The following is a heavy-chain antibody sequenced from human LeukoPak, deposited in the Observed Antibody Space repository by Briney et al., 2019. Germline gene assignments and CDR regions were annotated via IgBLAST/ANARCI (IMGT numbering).Heavy chain of an antibody. V-gene: IGHV3-15*01. CDR3: TTLLVYAIDYYYMDV. CDR2: IKSKTDGGTT. CDR1: GFTFSNAW. D-gene: IGHD2-8*01. Sequence: GGSLRLSCAASGFTFSNAWMSWVRQAPGKGLEWVGRIKSKTDGGTTDYAAPVKGRFTISRDDSKNTLYLQMNSLKTEDTAVYYCTTLLVYAIDYYYMDVWGKGTTVTVSS. J-gene: IGHJ6*03.